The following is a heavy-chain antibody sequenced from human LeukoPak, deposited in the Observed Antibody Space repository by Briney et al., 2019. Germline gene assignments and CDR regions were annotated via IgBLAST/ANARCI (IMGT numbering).Heavy chain of an antibody. CDR3: AKGLAAPGDN. CDR2: IGFDGSNK. Sequence: GGSLRLSCAASRFTFSSYGMHWVRQAPGKGLEWVAFIGFDGSNKYYADSVKGRFTISRDNSKNTLYLQMNSLRADDTAVHYCAKGLAAPGDNWGQGTLVTVSS. V-gene: IGHV3-30*02. CDR1: RFTFSSYG. D-gene: IGHD6-13*01. J-gene: IGHJ4*02.